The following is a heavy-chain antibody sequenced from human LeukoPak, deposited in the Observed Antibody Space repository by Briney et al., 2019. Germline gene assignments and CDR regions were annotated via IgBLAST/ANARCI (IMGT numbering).Heavy chain of an antibody. CDR3: AGGYGGDFDY. D-gene: IGHD4-23*01. V-gene: IGHV4-39*01. J-gene: IGHJ4*02. CDR2: IFYSGST. CDR1: GXSINSSSYY. Sequence: PSETLSLTCTVSGXSINSSSYYWGWIRQPPGKGLEWIGSIFYSGSTYYNPSLKSRVTISVDTSKNQFSLKLSSVTAADTAVYYCAGGYGGDFDYWGQGTLVTVSS.